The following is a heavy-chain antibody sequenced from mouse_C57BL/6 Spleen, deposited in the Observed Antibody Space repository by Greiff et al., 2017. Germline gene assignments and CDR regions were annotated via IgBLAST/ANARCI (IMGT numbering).Heavy chain of an antibody. CDR1: GYTFTDYY. D-gene: IGHD1-1*01. CDR3: ARGVGMDY. V-gene: IGHV1-19*01. Sequence: EVQLQESGPVLVKPGASVKMSCKASGYTFTDYYMNWVKQSPGKSLEWIGVINPYNGGTSYNQKFKVKATLTVDKSSSTAYMELNSLTSEDSAVYYCARGVGMDYWGQGTSVTVSS. CDR2: INPYNGGT. J-gene: IGHJ4*01.